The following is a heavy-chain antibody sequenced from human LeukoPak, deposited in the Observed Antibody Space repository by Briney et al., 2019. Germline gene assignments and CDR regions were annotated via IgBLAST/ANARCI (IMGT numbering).Heavy chain of an antibody. CDR1: GFTFSSYA. V-gene: IGHV4-39*01. J-gene: IGHJ4*02. CDR3: ARHVRSFDY. CDR2: IYYSGST. Sequence: GSLRLSCAASGFTFSSYAMSWVRQPPGKGLEWIGSIYYSGSTYYNPSLKSRVTISVDTSKNQFSLKLSSVTAADTAVYYCARHVRSFDYWGQGTLVTVSS.